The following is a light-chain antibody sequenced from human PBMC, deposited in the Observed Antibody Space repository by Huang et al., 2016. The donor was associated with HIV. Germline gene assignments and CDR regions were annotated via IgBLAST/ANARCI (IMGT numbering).Light chain of an antibody. Sequence: EIVLTQSPATLSLPPGERATISCRASQRVNNYLAWYQQKPGQAPRLLIFDASIRATGVPARFSGSGSGTDFTLTISSLEPEDFAVYYCQQRSNWPPEFTFGPGTKVDIK. CDR2: DAS. J-gene: IGKJ3*01. CDR3: QQRSNWPPEFT. CDR1: QRVNNY. V-gene: IGKV3-11*01.